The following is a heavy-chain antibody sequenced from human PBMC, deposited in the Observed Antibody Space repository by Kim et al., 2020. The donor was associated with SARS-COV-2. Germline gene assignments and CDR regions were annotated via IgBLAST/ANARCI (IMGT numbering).Heavy chain of an antibody. J-gene: IGHJ4*02. CDR2: SNK. CDR3: AKATEGDY. Sequence: SNKYYADSVKGRFTISRDNSKNTLYLQMNSLRAEDTAVYYCAKATEGDYWGQGTLVTVSS. V-gene: IGHV3-30*02. D-gene: IGHD4-17*01.